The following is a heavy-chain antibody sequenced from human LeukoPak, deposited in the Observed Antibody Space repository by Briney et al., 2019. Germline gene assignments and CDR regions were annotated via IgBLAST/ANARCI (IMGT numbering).Heavy chain of an antibody. V-gene: IGHV1-18*01. D-gene: IGHD6-6*01. J-gene: IGHJ6*04. Sequence: ASVKVSCKASGYTFTNYGISWVRQAPGQGLEWMGWNSAYNGRTDYAQKLQGRVTITADESTSTAYMELSSLRSEDTAVYYCARGGILAARSEMDVWGKGTTVTVSS. CDR1: GYTFTNYG. CDR3: ARGGILAARSEMDV. CDR2: NSAYNGRT.